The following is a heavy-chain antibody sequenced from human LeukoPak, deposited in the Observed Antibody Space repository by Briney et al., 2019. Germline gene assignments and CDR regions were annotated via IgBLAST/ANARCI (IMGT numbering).Heavy chain of an antibody. CDR2: IYYSGST. V-gene: IGHV4-59*01. D-gene: IGHD3-10*01. J-gene: IGHJ5*02. CDR1: GGSISSYY. Sequence: PSETLSLTCTVSGGSISSYYWSWVRQPPGKGLEWIGYIYYSGSTNYNPSLKSRVTISVDTSKNQFSLKLSSVTAADTAVYYCARYHSGSYYTSWFDPWGQGTLVTVSS. CDR3: ARYHSGSYYTSWFDP.